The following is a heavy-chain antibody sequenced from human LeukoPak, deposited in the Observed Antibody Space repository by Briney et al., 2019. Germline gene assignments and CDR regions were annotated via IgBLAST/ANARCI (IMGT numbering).Heavy chain of an antibody. Sequence: PSETLSLTCTVSGGSVNCYYLSWIRQPAGKTLEWIGRIYDGGSTNYNPSLKSRVTMSVDTSKNQISLKLKSVTAADTAVYYCPRDSGTSGEVKFDPWGQGALVTVSS. J-gene: IGHJ5*02. CDR2: IYDGGST. D-gene: IGHD3-10*01. V-gene: IGHV4-4*07. CDR1: GGSVNCYY. CDR3: PRDSGTSGEVKFDP.